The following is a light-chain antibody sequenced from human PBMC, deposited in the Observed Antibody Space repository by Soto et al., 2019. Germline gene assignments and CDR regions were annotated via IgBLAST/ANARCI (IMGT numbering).Light chain of an antibody. CDR1: SSNIGARFD. CDR2: DNK. V-gene: IGLV1-40*01. CDR3: QSYDTSLSGWVI. Sequence: QSVLTQPPSVSGAPGQRVSNSCTGSSSNIGARFDVHWYQQVAGAAPKLLIFDNKYRPSGVPARFSGSKSGTSASLVITGLQAEDEADYFCQSYDTSLSGWVIFGGGTKLTVL. J-gene: IGLJ2*01.